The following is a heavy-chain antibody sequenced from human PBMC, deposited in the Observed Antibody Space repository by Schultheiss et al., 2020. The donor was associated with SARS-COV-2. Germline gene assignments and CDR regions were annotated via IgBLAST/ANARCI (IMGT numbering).Heavy chain of an antibody. CDR2: IYYSGST. D-gene: IGHD3-10*01. V-gene: IGHV4-59*01. Sequence: SETLSLTCTVAGGSISSYYWSWIRQPPGKGLEWIGYIYYSGSTNYNPSLKSRVTISVDTSKNQFSLKLSSVTAADTAVYYCARGTMVRGALYYYYYGMDVSGEALTLTVSS. CDR1: GGSISSYY. CDR3: ARGTMVRGALYYYYYGMDV. J-gene: IGHJ6*04.